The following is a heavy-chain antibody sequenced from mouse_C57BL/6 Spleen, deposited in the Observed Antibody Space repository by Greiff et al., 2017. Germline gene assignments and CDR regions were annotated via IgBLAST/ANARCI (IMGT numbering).Heavy chain of an antibody. CDR1: GYSITSGYY. CDR2: ISYDGSN. J-gene: IGHJ4*01. V-gene: IGHV3-6*01. Sequence: EVQLVESGPGLVKPSQSLSLTCSVTGYSITSGYYWNWIRQFPGNKLEWMGYISYDGSNNYNPSLKNRISITRDTSKNQFFLKLNSVTTEDTATDYCARIYYYGSSYDAMDYWGQGTSVTVSS. CDR3: ARIYYYGSSYDAMDY. D-gene: IGHD1-1*01.